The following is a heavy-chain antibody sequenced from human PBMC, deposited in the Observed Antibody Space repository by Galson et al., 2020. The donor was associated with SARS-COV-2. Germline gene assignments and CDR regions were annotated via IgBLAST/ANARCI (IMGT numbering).Heavy chain of an antibody. Sequence: GESLKTSCAASGFPFSPYSMNWVRLAPGKGLEWVSSISTSSSYTYYVDSVKGRFSISRDNPRNSLYLQMNSLRAEDTAVYYCARDEGIRGYNYGRLYYGMDVWGQGTTVTVSS. CDR2: ISTSSSYT. J-gene: IGHJ6*02. V-gene: IGHV3-21*01. CDR1: GFPFSPYS. CDR3: ARDEGIRGYNYGRLYYGMDV. D-gene: IGHD5-18*01.